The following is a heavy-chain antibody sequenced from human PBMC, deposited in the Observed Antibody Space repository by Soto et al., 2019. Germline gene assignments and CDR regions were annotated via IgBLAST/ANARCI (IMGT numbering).Heavy chain of an antibody. D-gene: IGHD3-10*01. J-gene: IGHJ5*02. CDR2: INHSGST. V-gene: IGHV4-34*01. CDR1: GGSFSGYY. CDR3: ARGRVAYYYGSGSYSRRNWFDP. Sequence: SETLSLTCAVYGGSFSGYYWSWIRQPPGKGLEWIGEINHSGSTNYNPSLKSRDTISVDTSKNQFSLKLSSVTAADTAVYYCARGRVAYYYGSGSYSRRNWFDPWGQGTLVTVSS.